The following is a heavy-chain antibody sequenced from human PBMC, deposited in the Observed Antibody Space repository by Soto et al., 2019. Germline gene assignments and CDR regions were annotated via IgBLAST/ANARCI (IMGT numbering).Heavy chain of an antibody. D-gene: IGHD3-3*01. CDR2: ISWNSGSI. Sequence: EVQLVESGGGLVQPGRSLRLSCAASGFTFDDYAMHWVRQAPGKGLEWVSGISWNSGSIGYADSVKGRFTISRDNAKNSLYLQMNSLRAEDTALYYCATEAHPRFLEWQYYYFDYWGQGTLVTVSS. CDR1: GFTFDDYA. CDR3: ATEAHPRFLEWQYYYFDY. J-gene: IGHJ4*02. V-gene: IGHV3-9*01.